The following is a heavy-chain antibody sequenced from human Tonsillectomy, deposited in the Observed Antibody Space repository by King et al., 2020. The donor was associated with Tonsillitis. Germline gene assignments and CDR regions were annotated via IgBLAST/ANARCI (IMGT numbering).Heavy chain of an antibody. V-gene: IGHV2-70*01. D-gene: IGHD1-26*01. Sequence: HVTLKESGPALVKPTQTLTLTCTFSGFSLSTSGMCVSWIRQPPGKALDWLALIDWDVDKYYSPSLKTRLTISKDTSKNQVVLTMTNMDPVEPATYYCARIRWELLSDQAFDIWGQGTMVTVSS. CDR1: GFSLSTSGMC. J-gene: IGHJ3*02. CDR3: ARIRWELLSDQAFDI. CDR2: IDWDVDK.